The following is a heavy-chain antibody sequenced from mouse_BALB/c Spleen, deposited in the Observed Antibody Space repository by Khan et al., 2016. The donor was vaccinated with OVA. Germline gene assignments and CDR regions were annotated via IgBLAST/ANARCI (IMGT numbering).Heavy chain of an antibody. Sequence: QVQLQQSGAELAKPGASVKMSCKASGYTFTTYWMHWVKQRPGQGLEWIGYINPTSGYTDYNDKFKDRATLSADKSSSTAYMQLNSLTSEDSAVYYGTRDRIDYGGQGTTLTVSS. CDR3: TRDRIDY. CDR2: INPTSGYT. V-gene: IGHV1-7*01. CDR1: GYTFTTYW. J-gene: IGHJ2*01.